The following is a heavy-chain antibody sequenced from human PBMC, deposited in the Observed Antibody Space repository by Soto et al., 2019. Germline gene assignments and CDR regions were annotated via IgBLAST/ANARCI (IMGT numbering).Heavy chain of an antibody. CDR3: VRLEGLATNSYYFYY. CDR2: VYYSGST. V-gene: IGHV4-39*01. D-gene: IGHD3-9*01. CDR1: GGSVSSSSYY. J-gene: IGHJ4*02. Sequence: SETLSLTCTVSGGSVSSSSYYWGWVRQPPGKGLEWIGSVYYSGSTYYNPSLESRVTISVDKSKNQFSLKLMSLSAADTAVYYGVRLEGLATNSYYFYYWGQGALVTVSS.